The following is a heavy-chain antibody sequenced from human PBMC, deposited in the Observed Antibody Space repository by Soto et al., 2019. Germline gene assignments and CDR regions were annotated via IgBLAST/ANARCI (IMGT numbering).Heavy chain of an antibody. CDR2: ISPMFDTK. CDR3: SKGKWELLLNRRETFDI. J-gene: IGHJ3*02. Sequence: QVQLVQSGAEVKKPGSSVKVSCRASGGSFSNYGISWVRQAPGQGLEWMGGISPMFDTKKYAQKFQERVTITADESTDTAYLELTRLKSDDTALYYCSKGKWELLLNRRETFDIWGQGTSVTISS. V-gene: IGHV1-69*01. D-gene: IGHD1-26*01. CDR1: GGSFSNYG.